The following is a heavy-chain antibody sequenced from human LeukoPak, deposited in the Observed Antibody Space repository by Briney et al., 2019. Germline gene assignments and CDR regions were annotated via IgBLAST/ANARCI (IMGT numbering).Heavy chain of an antibody. CDR2: INPNSGGT. CDR3: ARGGGYCSSTSCLDY. D-gene: IGHD2-2*01. V-gene: IGHV1-2*02. Sequence: ASVKVSCKXSGYTFTGYYMHWVRQAPGQGIEWMGWINPNSGGTNYSQKFQGRVTMTRDTSTSTAYMELSRLRSDDTAVYYCARGGGYCSSTSCLDYWGQGTLVTVSS. CDR1: GYTFTGYY. J-gene: IGHJ4*02.